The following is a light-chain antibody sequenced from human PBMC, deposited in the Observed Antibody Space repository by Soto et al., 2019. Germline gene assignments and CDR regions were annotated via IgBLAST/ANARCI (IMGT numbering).Light chain of an antibody. J-gene: IGKJ1*01. CDR2: DAS. V-gene: IGKV3D-15*01. CDR3: QQYNKWPWT. Sequence: EIVLKQSPGTLSLSPGERATLSCRASQSVSSSYLAWYQQKPGQAPRLLIYDASNRATGIPARFSGSGSGTEFTLTISSLQSEDLAVYYCQQYNKWPWTFGQGTKVDIK. CDR1: QSVSSSY.